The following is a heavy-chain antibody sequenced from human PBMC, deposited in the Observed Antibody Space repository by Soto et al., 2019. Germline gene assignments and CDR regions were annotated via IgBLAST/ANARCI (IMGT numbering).Heavy chain of an antibody. J-gene: IGHJ4*02. CDR3: ARSPVDWFQTYYFDY. V-gene: IGHV3-53*01. CDR2: IYSGGST. CDR1: GFTVSSNY. D-gene: IGHD3-9*01. Sequence: EVQLVESGGGLIQPGGSLRLSCAASGFTVSSNYMSWVRQAPGKGLEWVSVIYSGGSTYYADSVKGRFTISRDNSKNTLYLQMNSLRAEDTAVYYCARSPVDWFQTYYFDYWGQGTLVTVSS.